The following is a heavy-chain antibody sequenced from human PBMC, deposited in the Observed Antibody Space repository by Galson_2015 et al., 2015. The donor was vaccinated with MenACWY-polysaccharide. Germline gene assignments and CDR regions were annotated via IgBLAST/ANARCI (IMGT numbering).Heavy chain of an antibody. D-gene: IGHD6-19*01. CDR2: ISSSSTTI. V-gene: IGHV3-48*01. CDR1: GFTFSLYN. CDR3: ARAGLVDLGY. Sequence: LRLSCAASGFTFSLYNMHWVRPAPGKGLEWVSYISSSSTTIYYADSVKGRFTISRDNAKNSLHLQMNSLRAEDTAVYYCARAGLVDLGYWGQGTRVTVSS. J-gene: IGHJ4*02.